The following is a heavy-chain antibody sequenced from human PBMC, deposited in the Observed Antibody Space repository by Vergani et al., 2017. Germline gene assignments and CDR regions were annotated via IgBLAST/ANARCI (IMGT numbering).Heavy chain of an antibody. V-gene: IGHV3-23*01. CDR3: AKDRVAAAGDFDY. CDR2: ITNNGGST. D-gene: IGHD6-13*01. J-gene: IGHJ4*02. Sequence: EVQLLESGGDLVQPGGSLRLSCAASGFIFRNYAMNWVRQAPGKGLEWVSSITNNGGSTYYADSVQGRFTVSRDNSRNTLYLQMSSLRVEDTAVYYCAKDRVAAAGDFDYWGQGTLVTVSS. CDR1: GFIFRNYA.